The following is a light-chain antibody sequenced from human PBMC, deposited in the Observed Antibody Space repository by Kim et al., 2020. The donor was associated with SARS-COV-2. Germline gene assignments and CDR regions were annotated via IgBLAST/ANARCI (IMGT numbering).Light chain of an antibody. J-gene: IGLJ2*01. CDR2: DVN. CDR3: CSYAATYTLV. CDR1: SSDVGGYNF. Sequence: GQSVTISCTGTSSDVGGYNFVSWYQQHPGKAPKLMIYDVNKRPSGVPDRFSGSKSGNTASLTISGLQAEDEADYYCCSYAATYTLVFGGGTKLTVL. V-gene: IGLV2-11*01.